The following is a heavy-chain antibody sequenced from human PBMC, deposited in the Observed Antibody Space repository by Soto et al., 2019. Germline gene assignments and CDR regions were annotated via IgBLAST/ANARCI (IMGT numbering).Heavy chain of an antibody. Sequence: TSETLSLSCAVSGGSFNYYYWNWIRQPPGKGLEWIGHVYYTGRTNCNPSLKGRVTISMDSSKNQFSLKMSSVTTADTALYYCAGGDGYRISDYWGQGTRVTVSS. CDR1: GGSFNYYY. D-gene: IGHD2-21*01. CDR2: VYYTGRT. J-gene: IGHJ4*02. CDR3: AGGDGYRISDY. V-gene: IGHV4-59*01.